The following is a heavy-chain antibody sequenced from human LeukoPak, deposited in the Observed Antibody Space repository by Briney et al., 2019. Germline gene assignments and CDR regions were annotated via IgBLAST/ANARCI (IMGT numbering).Heavy chain of an antibody. J-gene: IGHJ6*03. CDR1: GFTFSSYS. D-gene: IGHD4-17*01. CDR3: AKGISGESYYYYMDV. Sequence: GGSLRLSCAGSGFTFSSYSMTWVRQAPGKGLEWVSSITRSSIYTYYADSVKGRFTISRDNSKNTLYLQMNSLRAEDTAVYYCAKGISGESYYYYMDVWGKGTTVTISS. V-gene: IGHV3-21*01. CDR2: ITRSSIYT.